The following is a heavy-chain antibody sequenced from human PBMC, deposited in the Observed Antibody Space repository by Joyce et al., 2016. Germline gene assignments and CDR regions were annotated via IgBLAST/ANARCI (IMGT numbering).Heavy chain of an antibody. CDR3: ARGSLSGYYRSHADY. D-gene: IGHD3-22*01. J-gene: IGHJ4*02. CDR1: GGSFSGYY. CDR2: INHSGST. Sequence: QVQLQQWGAGLLKPSETLSLTCAVFGGSFSGYYWIWIRQPPGKGLELIGEINHSGSTNYNPSLKSRVTISIDTSKNQFSLKLSSVTAADTAMYYCARGSLSGYYRSHADYWGQGTLLTVSS. V-gene: IGHV4-34*01.